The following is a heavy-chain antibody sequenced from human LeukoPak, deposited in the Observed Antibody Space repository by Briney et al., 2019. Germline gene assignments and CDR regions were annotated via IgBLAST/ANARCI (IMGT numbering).Heavy chain of an antibody. Sequence: GASVKVSCKASGYTFTSYDINWVRQATGQGLEWMGWMNPNSGNTGYAQKFQGRVTMTRDTSTSTAYMELSRLRSDDTAVYYCARDVDIVATHIFDYWGQGTLVTVSS. CDR3: ARDVDIVATHIFDY. CDR1: GYTFTSYD. D-gene: IGHD5-12*01. V-gene: IGHV1-8*01. J-gene: IGHJ4*02. CDR2: MNPNSGNT.